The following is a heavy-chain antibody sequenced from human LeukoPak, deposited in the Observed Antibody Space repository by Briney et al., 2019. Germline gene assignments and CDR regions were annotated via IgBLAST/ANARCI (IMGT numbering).Heavy chain of an antibody. J-gene: IGHJ3*02. D-gene: IGHD3-22*01. CDR3: ARHFTYYYDSSGYPRDIFDI. Sequence: SETLSLTCSVSGASMSGYYWSWTRQSPGKGLVWIGYIYSSGTTNYNPSLKSRVTMSVDLSRNQFSLALNSVTAADTALYYCARHFTYYYDSSGYPRDIFDIWGQGTMVTVSS. V-gene: IGHV4-59*08. CDR1: GASMSGYY. CDR2: IYSSGTT.